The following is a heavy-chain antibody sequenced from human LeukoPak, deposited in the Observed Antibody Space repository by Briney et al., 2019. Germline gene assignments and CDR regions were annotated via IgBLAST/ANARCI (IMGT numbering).Heavy chain of an antibody. CDR1: GGSISSSSYY. D-gene: IGHD3-10*02. J-gene: IGHJ6*03. Sequence: PSETLSLTCTVSGGSISSSSYYWGWIRQPPGKGLEWIGSIYYSGSTYYNPSLKSRVTISVDTSKNQFSLKLSSVTAADTAVYYCFVRGGSYYYYYMDVWGKGTTVTISS. CDR2: IYYSGST. V-gene: IGHV4-39*07. CDR3: FVRGGSYYYYYMDV.